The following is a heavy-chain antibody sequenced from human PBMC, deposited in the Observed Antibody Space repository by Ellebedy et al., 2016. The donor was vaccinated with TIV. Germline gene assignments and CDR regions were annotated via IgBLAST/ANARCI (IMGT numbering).Heavy chain of an antibody. J-gene: IGHJ5*02. V-gene: IGHV4-34*01. Sequence: SETLSLTXAVYGGSFSGYYWSWIRQPPGKGLEWIGEINHSGSTNYNPSLKSRVTISVDTSKNQFSLKLSSVTAADTTVYYCARRYGSGEGGWFDPWGQGTLVTVSS. D-gene: IGHD3-10*01. CDR1: GGSFSGYY. CDR2: INHSGST. CDR3: ARRYGSGEGGWFDP.